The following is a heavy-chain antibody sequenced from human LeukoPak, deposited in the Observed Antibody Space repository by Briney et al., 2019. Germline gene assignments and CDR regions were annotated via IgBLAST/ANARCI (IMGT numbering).Heavy chain of an antibody. J-gene: IGHJ5*02. CDR1: GGTFSSYA. CDR2: IIPILGTA. Sequence: SVKVSCKASGGTFSSYAISWVRQAPGQGLEWMGGIIPILGTANYAQKFQGRVTITADESTSTAYMELSSLRSEDTAVYYCARDFHRGDYGRYWFDPWGQGTLVTVSS. V-gene: IGHV1-69*01. CDR3: ARDFHRGDYGRYWFDP. D-gene: IGHD2-21*02.